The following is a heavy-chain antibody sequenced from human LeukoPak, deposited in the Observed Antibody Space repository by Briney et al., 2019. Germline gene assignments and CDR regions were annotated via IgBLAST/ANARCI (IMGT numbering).Heavy chain of an antibody. CDR1: GFTVSSNS. Sequence: PGGSLRLSCTVSGFTVSSNSMSWIRQAPGKGLEWVSSVDYSGGDTHYADSVMGRFTISRDNSKNTLYLQMNSLRAEDTAVYYCAKGVRPVLAATYFDYWGQGTLVTVS. D-gene: IGHD2-15*01. J-gene: IGHJ4*02. CDR2: DYSGGDT. V-gene: IGHV3-53*01. CDR3: AKGVRPVLAATYFDY.